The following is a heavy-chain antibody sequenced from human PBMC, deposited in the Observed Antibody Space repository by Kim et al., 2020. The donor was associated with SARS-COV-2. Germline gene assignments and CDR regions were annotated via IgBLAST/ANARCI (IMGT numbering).Heavy chain of an antibody. D-gene: IGHD5-18*01. CDR1: GFTFSSYS. V-gene: IGHV3-21*01. Sequence: GGSLRLSCAASGFTFSSYSMNWVRQAPGKGLEWVSSISSSSSYIYYADSVKGRFTISRDNAKNSLYLQMNSLRAEDTAVYYCARDRDHVDTAMVVDYWGQGTLVTVSS. CDR2: ISSSSSYI. CDR3: ARDRDHVDTAMVVDY. J-gene: IGHJ4*02.